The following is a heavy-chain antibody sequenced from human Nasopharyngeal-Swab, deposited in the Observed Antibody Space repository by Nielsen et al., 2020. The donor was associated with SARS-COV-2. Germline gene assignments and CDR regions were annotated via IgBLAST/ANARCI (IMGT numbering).Heavy chain of an antibody. Sequence: WIRQPPGKGLEWIGEINHSGSTNYNPSLKSRVIISVDTSKNQFSPKLSSVTAADTAVYYCARGAPRGGYDFSLYYYYYYGVDVWGQGTTVTVSS. CDR2: INHSGST. V-gene: IGHV4-34*01. D-gene: IGHD5-12*01. J-gene: IGHJ6*02. CDR3: ARGAPRGGYDFSLYYYYYYGVDV.